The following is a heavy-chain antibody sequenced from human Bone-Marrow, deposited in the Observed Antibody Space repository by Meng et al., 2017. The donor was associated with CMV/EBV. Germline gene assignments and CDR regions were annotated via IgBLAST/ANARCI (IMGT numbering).Heavy chain of an antibody. J-gene: IGHJ6*01. CDR3: ARVGGYSYGNYYYYYGMDV. V-gene: IGHV3-7*01. Sequence: GESLKISCAASGFIFSSYWMSWVRQAPGKGLEWVANIKPDGSEKYYVDSVRGRFTISRDNAKNSLYLQMNSLRAEDTAVYYCARVGGYSYGNYYYYYGMDVWGQGTTVTGSS. D-gene: IGHD5-18*01. CDR1: GFIFSSYW. CDR2: IKPDGSEK.